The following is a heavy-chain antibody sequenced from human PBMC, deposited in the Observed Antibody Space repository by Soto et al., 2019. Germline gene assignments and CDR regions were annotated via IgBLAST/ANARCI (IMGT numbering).Heavy chain of an antibody. Sequence: ASAKVSCKASGYTFTGYYIHWVRQAPGQGLEWMGWINPNSGGTKYAQNFQGRVTMTRDKSISTAYMDLSRLRSDDTAVYYCARDLSSSSRSLGYYYYYGMDVWGQGTTVTVSS. CDR1: GYTFTGYY. D-gene: IGHD6-6*01. CDR2: INPNSGGT. CDR3: ARDLSSSSRSLGYYYYYGMDV. J-gene: IGHJ6*02. V-gene: IGHV1-2*02.